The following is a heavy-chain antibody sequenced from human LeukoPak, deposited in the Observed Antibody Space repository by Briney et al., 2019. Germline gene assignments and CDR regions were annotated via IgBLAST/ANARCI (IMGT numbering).Heavy chain of an antibody. D-gene: IGHD3-10*01. J-gene: IGHJ4*02. CDR2: INHSGST. V-gene: IGHV4-34*01. CDR1: GGSFSGYY. CDR3: ASLKRGYYGSGSYYTLDY. Sequence: SETLSLTCAVYGGSFSGYYWSWIRQPPGKGLEWIGEINHSGSTNYNPSLKSRVTISVDTSKNQLSLKLSSATAADTAVYYCASLKRGYYGSGSYYTLDYWGQGTLVTVSS.